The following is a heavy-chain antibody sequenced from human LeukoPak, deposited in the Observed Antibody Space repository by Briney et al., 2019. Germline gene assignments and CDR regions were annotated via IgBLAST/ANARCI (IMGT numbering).Heavy chain of an antibody. J-gene: IGHJ1*01. CDR1: GYTFTSYA. Sequence: ASVKVSCKASGYTFTSYAMHWVRQAPGQRLEWVGWINAGNGNTKYSQKFQGRVTITRDTSASTAYMELSSLRSEDTAVYYCARIGGYYDSSGYYLEYFQHWGQGTLVTVSS. V-gene: IGHV1-3*01. D-gene: IGHD3-22*01. CDR2: INAGNGNT. CDR3: ARIGGYYDSSGYYLEYFQH.